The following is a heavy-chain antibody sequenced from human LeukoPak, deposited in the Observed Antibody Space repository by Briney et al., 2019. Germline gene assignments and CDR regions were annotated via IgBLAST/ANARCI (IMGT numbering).Heavy chain of an antibody. CDR1: GYTFTSYG. Sequence: VASVKVSCKASGYTFTSYGISWVRQAPGQGLEWMGWISAYNGNTNYAQKLQGRVNMTTDTSKSTAYMELRSLRSDDTAVYYCARVDDILTGYYYYYYMDVWGKGTTVTVSS. CDR3: ARVDDILTGYYYYYYMDV. D-gene: IGHD3-9*01. CDR2: ISAYNGNT. V-gene: IGHV1-18*01. J-gene: IGHJ6*03.